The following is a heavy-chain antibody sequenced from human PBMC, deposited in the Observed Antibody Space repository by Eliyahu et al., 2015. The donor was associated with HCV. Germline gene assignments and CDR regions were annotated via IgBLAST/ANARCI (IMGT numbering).Heavy chain of an antibody. Sequence: EVQLVESGGGLVQPGGSLRLSCEASGFPFNTYEMNWVRQAPGKGLEWVSYISNSGSTIYYADSVKGRFTISRDNAKNSLYLQMNSLRAEDTAVYYCARGSSYYYGMDVWGQGTTVTVSS. CDR3: ARGSSYYYGMDV. CDR2: ISNSGSTI. J-gene: IGHJ6*02. V-gene: IGHV3-48*03. CDR1: GFPFNTYE.